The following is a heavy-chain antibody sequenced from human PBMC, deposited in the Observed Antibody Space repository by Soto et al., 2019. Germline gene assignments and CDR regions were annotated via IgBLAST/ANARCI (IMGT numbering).Heavy chain of an antibody. V-gene: IGHV4-31*03. Sequence: PSETLSLTCTVSSDSMATGGHYYNWIRQVPGKGLEWIGYVYYSGATHYTPSLRARATISRDTSKNQFSLRLISVTAADTALYYCARDKDLQPTVWGFWGQGIQVTVS. CDR3: ARDKDLQPTVWGF. D-gene: IGHD3-16*01. CDR2: VYYSGAT. CDR1: SDSMATGGHY. J-gene: IGHJ4*02.